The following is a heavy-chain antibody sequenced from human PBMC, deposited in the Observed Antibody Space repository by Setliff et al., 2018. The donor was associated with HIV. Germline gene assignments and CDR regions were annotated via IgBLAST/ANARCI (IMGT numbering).Heavy chain of an antibody. CDR3: ARRTFGSGRIDP. CDR1: GGSISSYS. J-gene: IGHJ5*02. V-gene: IGHV4-4*08. Sequence: PSETLSLTCTVSGGSISSYSWSWIRQPPGKGLEWIGYIYTSGSTNYNPSLKSRVTISVDTSENQFSLKRTSVTAADTAMYYCARRTFGSGRIDPWGQGTLVTVSS. D-gene: IGHD3-16*01. CDR2: IYTSGST.